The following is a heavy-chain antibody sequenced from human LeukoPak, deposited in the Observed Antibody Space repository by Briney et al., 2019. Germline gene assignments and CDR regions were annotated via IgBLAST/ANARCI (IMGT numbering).Heavy chain of an antibody. CDR3: AKGEYYGSGSYYNVFDY. J-gene: IGHJ4*02. Sequence: GGSLRLSCAASGFTFSSYAMSWVRQAPGKGLEWVSAISGSGGSTYYADSVKGRFTISRDNSENTLYLQMNSLRAEDTAVYYCAKGEYYGSGSYYNVFDYWGQGTLVTVSS. D-gene: IGHD3-10*01. CDR1: GFTFSSYA. CDR2: ISGSGGST. V-gene: IGHV3-23*01.